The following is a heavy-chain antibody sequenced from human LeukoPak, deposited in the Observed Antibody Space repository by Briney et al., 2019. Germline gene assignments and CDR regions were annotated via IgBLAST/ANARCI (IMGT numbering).Heavy chain of an antibody. CDR2: IYTSGST. CDR1: GGSISSYY. CDR3: ARGGGTGTLFKSTTNFDY. D-gene: IGHD1-1*01. Sequence: PSETLSLTCTVSGGSISSYYWSWIRQPAGKGLEWIGRIYTSGSTNYNPSLKSRVTMSVDTSKNQFSLKLSSVTAADTAVYYCARGGGTGTLFKSTTNFDYWGQGTLATVSS. J-gene: IGHJ4*02. V-gene: IGHV4-4*07.